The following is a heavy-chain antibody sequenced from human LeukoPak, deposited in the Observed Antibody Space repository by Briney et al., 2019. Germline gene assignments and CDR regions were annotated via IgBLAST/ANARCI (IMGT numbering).Heavy chain of an antibody. Sequence: GGSLRLSCGASGYTFTDFYISWVRQHSGKGLEGVSYISASGSVIYYADAVKGRFTISRDNAKNSLYLQLNSLRAEDTAVYYCARDYNSWGQGTLVAVSS. D-gene: IGHD3-10*01. CDR3: ARDYNS. CDR2: ISASGSVI. J-gene: IGHJ4*02. V-gene: IGHV3-11*01. CDR1: GYTFTDFY.